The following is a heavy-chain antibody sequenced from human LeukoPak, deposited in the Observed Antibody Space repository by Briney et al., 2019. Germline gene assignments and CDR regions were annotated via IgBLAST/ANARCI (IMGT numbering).Heavy chain of an antibody. D-gene: IGHD2-2*02. V-gene: IGHV3-23*01. CDR3: ATYCSSTSCYSDGKIHYFDY. CDR2: ISGSGGST. J-gene: IGHJ4*02. CDR1: GFTFSSYA. Sequence: PGGSLRLSCAASGFTFSSYAMSWVRQAPGKGLEWVSAISGSGGSTYYADSVKGRFTISRDNSKNTLYLQMNSLRAEDTAVYYCATYCSSTSCYSDGKIHYFDYWGQGTLVTVSS.